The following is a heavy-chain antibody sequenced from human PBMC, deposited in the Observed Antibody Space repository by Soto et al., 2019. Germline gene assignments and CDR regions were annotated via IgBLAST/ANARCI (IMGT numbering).Heavy chain of an antibody. V-gene: IGHV1-69*01. CDR2: IITLFGTA. J-gene: IGHJ4*02. Sequence: QVQLEQSGAEVKQPGSSVRVSCKTSGGTFSTYAINWVRQAPGQGLEWMGAIITLFGTADYSQKFQGRVTTTADESTSTDYMELRSLRTDDTAVYFCARPKGTYSSGYYYFDFWGQGTLVTVSS. CDR3: ARPKGTYSSGYYYFDF. D-gene: IGHD6-19*01. CDR1: GGTFSTYA.